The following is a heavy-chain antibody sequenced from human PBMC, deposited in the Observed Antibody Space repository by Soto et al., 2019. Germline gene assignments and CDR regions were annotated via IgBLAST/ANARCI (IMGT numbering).Heavy chain of an antibody. D-gene: IGHD1-26*01. CDR3: AKEGGGSYYYGMDV. V-gene: IGHV3-23*01. Sequence: GGSLRLSCAASGFTVSSNYMSWVRQAPGKGLEWVSAISGSGGSTYYADSVKGRFTISRDNSKNTLYLQMNSLRAEDTAVYYCAKEGGGSYYYGMDVWGQGTTVTVSS. J-gene: IGHJ6*02. CDR2: ISGSGGST. CDR1: GFTVSSNY.